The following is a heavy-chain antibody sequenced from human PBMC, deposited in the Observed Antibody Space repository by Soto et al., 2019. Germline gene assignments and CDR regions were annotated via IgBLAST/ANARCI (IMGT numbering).Heavy chain of an antibody. CDR3: AKEAIFGVVIAPLYGMDV. Sequence: VGSLRLSGAASGFTFSSYAMSWVRQAPGKGLEWVSAISGSGGSTYYADSVKGRFTISRDNSKNTLYLQMNSLRAEDTAVYYCAKEAIFGVVIAPLYGMDVWGQGTTVTVSS. CDR2: ISGSGGST. D-gene: IGHD3-3*01. J-gene: IGHJ6*02. CDR1: GFTFSSYA. V-gene: IGHV3-23*01.